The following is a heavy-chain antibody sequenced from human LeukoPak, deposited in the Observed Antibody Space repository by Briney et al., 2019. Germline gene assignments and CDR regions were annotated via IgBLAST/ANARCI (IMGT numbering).Heavy chain of an antibody. J-gene: IGHJ6*03. CDR2: ISSSGSTI. CDR1: GFTFSDYY. Sequence: GGSLRLSCAASGFTFSDYYMSWIRQAPGKGLEWVSYISSSGSTIYYADSVKGRFTISRDNAKNSLYLQMNSLRAEDTAVYYCARDMGYYYYYYMDVWGKGTTVTVSS. CDR3: ARDMGYYYYYYMDV. D-gene: IGHD3-10*01. V-gene: IGHV3-11*04.